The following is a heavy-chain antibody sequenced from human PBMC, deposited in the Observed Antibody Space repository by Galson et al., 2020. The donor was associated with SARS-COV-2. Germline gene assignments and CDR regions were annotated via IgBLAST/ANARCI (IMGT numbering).Heavy chain of an antibody. D-gene: IGHD2-21*02. CDR2: INWNGGST. V-gene: IGHV3-20*01. CDR3: ARGGVYCGGDCYAMDV. J-gene: IGHJ6*02. CDR1: GFTLGDYG. Sequence: GGSLKLSCAASGFTLGDYGMSWVRQAPGKGLEWVSSINWNGGSTAYADSVKGRFTISRDNAKNSLYLQMNSLRAEDTALYHCARGGVYCGGDCYAMDVWGQGTTVTVSS.